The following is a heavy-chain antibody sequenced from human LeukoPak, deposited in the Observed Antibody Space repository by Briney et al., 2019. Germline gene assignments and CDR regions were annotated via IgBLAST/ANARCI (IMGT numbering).Heavy chain of an antibody. CDR1: GYSISSGYY. Sequence: SETLSLTCTVSGYSISSGYYWGWVRQPPGKGLEWIGSIYHSGSTYYNPPLKSRVTISVDTSKNQVSLKLSSVTAADTAIYYCARELWFGELLSLHDAFDIWGQGTMVTVSS. CDR2: IYHSGST. J-gene: IGHJ3*02. V-gene: IGHV4-38-2*02. D-gene: IGHD3-10*01. CDR3: ARELWFGELLSLHDAFDI.